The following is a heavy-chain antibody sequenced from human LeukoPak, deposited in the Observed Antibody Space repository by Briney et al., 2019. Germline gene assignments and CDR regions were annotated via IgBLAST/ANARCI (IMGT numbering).Heavy chain of an antibody. D-gene: IGHD2-2*01. J-gene: IGHJ5*02. Sequence: GASVKVSCKASGYTFTSYGISWVRQAPGQGLEWMGWISAYNGNTNYAQKLQGRVTMTTDTSTSTAYMGLRSLRSDDTAVYYCAKCAPYSSSTSCPSWFDPWGQGTLVTVSS. CDR3: AKCAPYSSSTSCPSWFDP. CDR1: GYTFTSYG. V-gene: IGHV1-18*01. CDR2: ISAYNGNT.